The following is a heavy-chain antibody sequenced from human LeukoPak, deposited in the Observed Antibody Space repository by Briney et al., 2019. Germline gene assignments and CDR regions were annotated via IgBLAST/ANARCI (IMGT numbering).Heavy chain of an antibody. CDR2: IYTSGST. CDR3: ARVGYCSSTSCYLPKYYYYMDV. V-gene: IGHV4-61*02. Sequence: SQTLSLTCTVSGGSISSGSYYWGWIRQPAGKGLEWIGRIYTSGSTNYNPSLKSRVTISVDTSKNQFSLKLSSVTAADTAVYYCARVGYCSSTSCYLPKYYYYMDVWGKGTTVTVSS. D-gene: IGHD2-2*01. J-gene: IGHJ6*03. CDR1: GGSISSGSYY.